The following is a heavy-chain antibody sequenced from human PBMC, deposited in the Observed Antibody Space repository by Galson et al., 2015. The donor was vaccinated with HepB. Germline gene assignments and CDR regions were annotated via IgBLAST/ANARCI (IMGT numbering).Heavy chain of an antibody. J-gene: IGHJ6*02. CDR3: LFGGGYYYGMDV. CDR2: IKSKTDGGTT. V-gene: IGHV3-15*01. D-gene: IGHD3-16*01. Sequence: SLRLSCAASGFTFSNAWMSWVRQAPGKGLEWVGRIKSKTDGGTTDYAAPVKGRFTISRDDSKNTLYLQMNSLKTEDTAVYYALFGGGYYYGMDVWGQGTTVTVSS. CDR1: GFTFSNAW.